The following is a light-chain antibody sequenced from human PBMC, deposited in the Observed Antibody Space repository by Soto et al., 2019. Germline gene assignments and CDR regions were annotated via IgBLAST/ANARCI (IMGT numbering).Light chain of an antibody. V-gene: IGKV3-20*01. CDR1: RSVTNNY. J-gene: IGKJ5*01. Sequence: EIVLTQSPGTLSFFPGERATLSCRASRSVTNNYLAWHQQKPGQTPRLLIYGASSRATDIPDRFSGSGSGTDFTLTISRLEPEDFAVYYCQQHGSSPITFGQGTRLEIK. CDR2: GAS. CDR3: QQHGSSPIT.